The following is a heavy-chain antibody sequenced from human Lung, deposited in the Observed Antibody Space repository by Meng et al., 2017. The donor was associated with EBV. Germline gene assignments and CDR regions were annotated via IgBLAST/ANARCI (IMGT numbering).Heavy chain of an antibody. CDR3: ASRRVIQEAPFDS. Sequence: LVRAGGGVKRPGSWVKVTCKASGGTFSNCGAINWVRQAPGQGLEWMGGIVPILSTTDYAQKFQGRVSFSADESTGTASMELSSLRSEDTAIYYCASRRVIQEAPFDSWGQGTLVTVSS. CDR1: GGTFSNCG. V-gene: IGHV1-69*01. CDR2: IVPILSTT. J-gene: IGHJ4*02. D-gene: IGHD3-10*01.